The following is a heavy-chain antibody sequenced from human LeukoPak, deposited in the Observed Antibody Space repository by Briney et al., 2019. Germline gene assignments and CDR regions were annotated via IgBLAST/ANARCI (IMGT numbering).Heavy chain of an antibody. D-gene: IGHD3-3*01. J-gene: IGHJ4*02. CDR2: MYPADSDT. Sequence: GESLKISCKTSGYRFTNYWIGWVRQMPGKGPEWVGIMYPADSDTRYSPSFKGQVTFSADKSISTAYLQWSSLKASDTAMYYCARLPFLEWLPLDHWGQGTQVTVSS. CDR1: GYRFTNYW. CDR3: ARLPFLEWLPLDH. V-gene: IGHV5-51*01.